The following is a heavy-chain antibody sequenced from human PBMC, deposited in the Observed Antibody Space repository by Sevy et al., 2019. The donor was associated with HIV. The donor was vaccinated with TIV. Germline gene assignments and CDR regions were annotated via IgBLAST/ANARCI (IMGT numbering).Heavy chain of an antibody. V-gene: IGHV5-51*01. D-gene: IGHD1-26*01. CDR1: GYSFVGYW. Sequence: GESLKISCTASGYSFVGYWIGWVRQRPGKGLEYMGIIFPGNSDARVSPSFQGQVTISADKSTSTAYLHWSSLRASDTAMYYCVRSREGLVFDAFDIWGQGTMVTVSS. CDR3: VRSREGLVFDAFDI. CDR2: IFPGNSDA. J-gene: IGHJ3*02.